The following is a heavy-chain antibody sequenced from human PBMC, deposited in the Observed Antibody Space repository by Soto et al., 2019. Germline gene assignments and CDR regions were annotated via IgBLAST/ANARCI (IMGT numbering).Heavy chain of an antibody. CDR3: ARGRFGEFHYYYYGMDV. D-gene: IGHD3-10*01. CDR1: GGSISSYY. V-gene: IGHV4-59*01. CDR2: IYYSGST. Sequence: PSETLSLTCTVSGGSISSYYWSWIRQPPGKGLEWIGYIYYSGSTNYNPSLKSRVTISVDTSKNQFSLKLSSVTAADTAVYYCARGRFGEFHYYYYGMDVWGQGTTVT. J-gene: IGHJ6*02.